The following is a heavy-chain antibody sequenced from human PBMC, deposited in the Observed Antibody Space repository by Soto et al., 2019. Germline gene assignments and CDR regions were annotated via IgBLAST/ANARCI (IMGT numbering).Heavy chain of an antibody. CDR2: ISGSGGST. Sequence: EVQLLESGGGLVQPGGSLRLSCAASGFTFSSYAMSWVRQAPGKGLEWVSAISGSGGSTYYADSVKGRFTISRDNSKNTLYLQMNSLRAEDTAVYYCASQARNEVASYWYFDLWGRGTLVTVSS. J-gene: IGHJ2*01. D-gene: IGHD5-12*01. CDR3: ASQARNEVASYWYFDL. CDR1: GFTFSSYA. V-gene: IGHV3-23*01.